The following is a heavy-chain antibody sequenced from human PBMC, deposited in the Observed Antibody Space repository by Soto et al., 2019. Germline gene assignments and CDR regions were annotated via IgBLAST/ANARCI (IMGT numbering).Heavy chain of an antibody. Sequence: ASVKVSCKASGYTFTSYGISWVRQAPGQGLEWMGWISAYNGNTNYAQKLQGRVTMTTDTSTSTAYMELRSLRSDDTAVYFCARVVVPAASVPRRFDPSAQGTLVTVSS. CDR3: ARVVVPAASVPRRFDP. CDR1: GYTFTSYG. V-gene: IGHV1-18*01. J-gene: IGHJ5*02. D-gene: IGHD2-2*01. CDR2: ISAYNGNT.